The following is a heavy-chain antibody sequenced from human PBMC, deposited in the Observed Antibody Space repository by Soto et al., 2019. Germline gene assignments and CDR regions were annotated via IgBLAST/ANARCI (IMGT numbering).Heavy chain of an antibody. V-gene: IGHV4-4*02. Sequence: PSETLSLTCAVSGGSITSANWWTWVRQPPGGGLEWIGEINHSGSTNYNPSLKSRVTISVDTSKNQFSLKLSSVTASDTAVYYCAIYREFRTVFRYFDWLSPFDYWGQGTLVTVSS. CDR1: GGSITSANW. CDR3: AIYREFRTVFRYFDWLSPFDY. CDR2: INHSGST. J-gene: IGHJ4*02. D-gene: IGHD3-9*01.